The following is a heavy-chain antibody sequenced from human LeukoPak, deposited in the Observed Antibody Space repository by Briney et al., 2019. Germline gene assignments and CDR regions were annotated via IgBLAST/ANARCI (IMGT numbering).Heavy chain of an antibody. CDR3: ARDLSSGWYGNPYNWFDP. V-gene: IGHV3-7*01. J-gene: IGHJ5*02. D-gene: IGHD6-19*01. CDR1: GFTFSSYW. CDR2: IKQDGSEK. Sequence: GGSLRLSCAASGFTFSSYWMSWVRQAPGKGLEWVANIKQDGSEKYYVDSVKGRFTISRDNAKNSLYLQMNSLRAEDTAVYYCARDLSSGWYGNPYNWFDPWGQGTLVTVSS.